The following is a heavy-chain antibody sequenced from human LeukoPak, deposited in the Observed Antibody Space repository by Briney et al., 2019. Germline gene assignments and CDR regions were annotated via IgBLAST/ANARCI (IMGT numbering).Heavy chain of an antibody. CDR2: IIPIFGTA. CDR3: ARLESYGDPPYHYYYMDV. Sequence: GASVKVSCKASGGTFSSYAISWVRQAPGQGLEWMGGIIPIFGTANYAQKFQGRVTITTDESTSTAYIALSSLRSEDTAVYSCARLESYGDPPYHYYYMDVWGKGTTVTVSS. CDR1: GGTFSSYA. J-gene: IGHJ6*03. V-gene: IGHV1-69*05. D-gene: IGHD4-17*01.